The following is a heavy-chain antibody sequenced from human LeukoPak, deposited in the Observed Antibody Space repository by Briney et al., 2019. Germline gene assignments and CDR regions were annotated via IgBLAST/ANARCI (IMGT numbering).Heavy chain of an antibody. J-gene: IGHJ4*02. V-gene: IGHV7-4-1*02. Sequence: ASVKVSCKASGYSFTNYAMNWVRQDPGQRLEWMGWIHPSTGNPTYAQGFTGRFVFSLDTSVSTTYLQISSLKAEDTAVYFCARAFQSLGGLSLPDYWGQGTLLTVSS. CDR3: ARAFQSLGGLSLPDY. CDR2: IHPSTGNP. D-gene: IGHD3-16*02. CDR1: GYSFTNYA.